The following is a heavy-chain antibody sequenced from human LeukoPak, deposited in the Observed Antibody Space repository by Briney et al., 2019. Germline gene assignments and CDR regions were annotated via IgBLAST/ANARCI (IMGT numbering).Heavy chain of an antibody. CDR3: ARQRWLVLIDY. CDR2: IYTSGST. CDR1: GGSISSGSYY. Sequence: SETLSLTCTVSGGSISSGSYYWSWIRQPAGKGLEWIGRIYTSGSTNYNPSLKSRVTISVDTSKNQFSLKLSSVTAADTAVYYCARQRWLVLIDYWGQGTLVTVSS. J-gene: IGHJ4*02. D-gene: IGHD6-19*01. V-gene: IGHV4-61*02.